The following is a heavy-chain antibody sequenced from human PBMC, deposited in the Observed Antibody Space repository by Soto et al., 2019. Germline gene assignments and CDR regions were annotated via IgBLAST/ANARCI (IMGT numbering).Heavy chain of an antibody. Sequence: SETLSLTCTLSGVSITSGTYYWTWVRQHPGKGLEWIGYIYYNGNTYFSPSLKSRLTISIDTSKNQFSLKLSSVTAADTAMYYCARARLRAVYAFDFWGQGTMVTVXS. CDR3: ARARLRAVYAFDF. CDR1: GVSITSGTYY. CDR2: IYYNGNT. J-gene: IGHJ3*01. D-gene: IGHD4-17*01. V-gene: IGHV4-31*03.